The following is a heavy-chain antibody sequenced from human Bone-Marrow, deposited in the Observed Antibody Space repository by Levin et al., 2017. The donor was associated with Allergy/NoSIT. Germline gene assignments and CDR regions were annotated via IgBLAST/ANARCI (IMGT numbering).Heavy chain of an antibody. V-gene: IGHV1-69*13. CDR3: ARGSLPAAAFTWFDP. CDR1: GGTFSSYA. J-gene: IGHJ5*02. Sequence: SVKVSCKVSGGTFSSYAISWVRQAPGQGLEWMGGIIPVFGTTNYAHKFQGRVTITADEFTSTAYMDLYSLSSEDTAMYYCARGSLPAAAFTWFDPWGQGTLVTVSS. D-gene: IGHD6-13*01. CDR2: IIPVFGTT.